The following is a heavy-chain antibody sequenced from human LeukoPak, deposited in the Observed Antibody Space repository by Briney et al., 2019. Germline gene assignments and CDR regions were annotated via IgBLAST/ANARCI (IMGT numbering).Heavy chain of an antibody. CDR3: ARDVIVPAANWFDP. J-gene: IGHJ5*02. Sequence: ASVKVSCKASGYTFTGYYMHWVRQAPGQGLEWMGWINPNSGGTNYAQKFQGRVTMTRDTSISTAYMEPSRLRSDDTAVYYCARDVIVPAANWFDPWGQGTLVTVSS. CDR2: INPNSGGT. CDR1: GYTFTGYY. V-gene: IGHV1-2*02. D-gene: IGHD2-2*01.